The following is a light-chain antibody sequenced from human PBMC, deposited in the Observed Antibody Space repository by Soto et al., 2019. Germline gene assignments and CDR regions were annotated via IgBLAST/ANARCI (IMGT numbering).Light chain of an antibody. CDR1: QSINTW. J-gene: IGKJ1*01. CDR3: QHYKT. CDR2: DVS. V-gene: IGKV1-5*01. Sequence: DIQMTQSPSTLSASVGDRVTITCRASQSINTWLAWYQQKPGKAPNLLIYDVSSFESGVSSRFSGSGSGTEFTLTISSLQPDDFGTYYCQHYKTFGQGTKVDI.